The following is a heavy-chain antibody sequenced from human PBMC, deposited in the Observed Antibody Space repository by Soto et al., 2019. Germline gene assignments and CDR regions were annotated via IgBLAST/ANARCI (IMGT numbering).Heavy chain of an antibody. J-gene: IGHJ4*02. CDR1: VFTFSIYT. V-gene: IGHV3-21*01. D-gene: IGHD6-19*01. Sequence: RGSLLLSWVSSVFTFSIYTMDWVRQAPGKGLESVSSISSSSSYIYYADSVKGRFTISRGNAKNSLYLQMNSLRAEDTAVYYCARLIPRIAVAGTGFDYWGQGTLVTVSS. CDR3: ARLIPRIAVAGTGFDY. CDR2: ISSSSSYI.